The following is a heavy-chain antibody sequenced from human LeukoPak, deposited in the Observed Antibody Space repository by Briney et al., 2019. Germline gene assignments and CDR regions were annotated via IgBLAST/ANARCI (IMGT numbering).Heavy chain of an antibody. Sequence: PSETLSLTCAVYGGSFSGYYWSWLRQAPGKGLEWVSYISSSGSTIYYADSVKGRFTISRDNAKNSLYLQMNSLRAEDTAVYYCAELGITMIGGVWGKGTTVTISS. J-gene: IGHJ6*04. CDR2: ISSSGSTI. CDR3: AELGITMIGGV. D-gene: IGHD3-10*02. CDR1: GGSFSGYY. V-gene: IGHV3-11*04.